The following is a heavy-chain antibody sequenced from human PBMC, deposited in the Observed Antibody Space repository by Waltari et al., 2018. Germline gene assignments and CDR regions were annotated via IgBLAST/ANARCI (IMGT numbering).Heavy chain of an antibody. CDR2: IYYSGST. D-gene: IGHD3-3*01. J-gene: IGHJ4*02. CDR3: ARHERNYDFWSGYPEFDY. V-gene: IGHV4-59*08. CDR1: GGSISSYY. Sequence: QVQLQESGPGLVKPSETLSLTCTVSGGSISSYYWSWIRQPPGKGLEWIGYIYYSGSTNYNPSLKSRVTISVDTSKNQFSLKLSSVTAADTAVYYCARHERNYDFWSGYPEFDYWGQGTLVTVSS.